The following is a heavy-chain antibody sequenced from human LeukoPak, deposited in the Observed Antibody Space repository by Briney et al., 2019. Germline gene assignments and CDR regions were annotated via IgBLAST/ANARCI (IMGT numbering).Heavy chain of an antibody. CDR2: INPNSGGT. CDR3: IQGNYYDSSGYWPRLGDAFDI. Sequence: GASVKVSCKASGYTFTGYYMHWVRQAPGQGLEWMGWINPNSGGTDFAQKFQGRVTMTRDTSISTAYMELSRLRSDDTAVYYCIQGNYYDSSGYWPRLGDAFDIWGQGTMVTVSS. D-gene: IGHD3-22*01. V-gene: IGHV1-2*02. J-gene: IGHJ3*02. CDR1: GYTFTGYY.